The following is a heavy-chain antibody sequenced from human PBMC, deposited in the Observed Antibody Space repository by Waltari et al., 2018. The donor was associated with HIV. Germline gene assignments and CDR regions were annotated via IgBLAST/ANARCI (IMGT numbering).Heavy chain of an antibody. J-gene: IGHJ6*02. CDR3: AKDPLGFGYYGMNV. V-gene: IGHV4-30-4*01. CDR1: GGPISSGDYY. Sequence: QVQLQESGPGLVKPSQTLSLTCTVSGGPISSGDYYWSWIHQSPGKGLEWIGDIYYIGSTYYNPALKSRVTISVDTSNNQFSLKLSSVTAADTAVYYCAKDPLGFGYYGMNVWGQGTTVTVSS. D-gene: IGHD3-10*01. CDR2: IYYIGST.